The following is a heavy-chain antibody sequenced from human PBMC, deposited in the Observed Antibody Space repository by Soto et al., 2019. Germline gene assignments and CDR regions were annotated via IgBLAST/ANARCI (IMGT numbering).Heavy chain of an antibody. CDR3: ARGGWGAMIVVVPFDY. J-gene: IGHJ4*02. CDR1: GGCISSYY. Sequence: PSETLSLTXTVSGGCISSYYWSWIRQPPGKGLEWIGYIYYSGSTNYNPSLKSRVTISVDTSKDQFSLKLSSVTAADTAVYYCARGGWGAMIVVVPFDYWGQGTPVTVSS. D-gene: IGHD3-22*01. CDR2: IYYSGST. V-gene: IGHV4-59*01.